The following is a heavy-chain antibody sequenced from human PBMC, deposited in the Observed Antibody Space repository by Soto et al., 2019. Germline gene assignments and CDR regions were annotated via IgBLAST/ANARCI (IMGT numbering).Heavy chain of an antibody. J-gene: IGHJ4*02. CDR2: ISGSGDIT. D-gene: IGHD2-8*01. Sequence: EVQLLESGGGLAQPGGPLRLSCAASGFIFNSYAVSWVRQAPGKGLEWVSLISGSGDITYYADSVKGRFSISRDKFNNTLYLQMNSLRAEDTAIYYCVKNGAYADFFDYWGQGTLVTVSS. CDR3: VKNGAYADFFDY. CDR1: GFIFNSYA. V-gene: IGHV3-23*01.